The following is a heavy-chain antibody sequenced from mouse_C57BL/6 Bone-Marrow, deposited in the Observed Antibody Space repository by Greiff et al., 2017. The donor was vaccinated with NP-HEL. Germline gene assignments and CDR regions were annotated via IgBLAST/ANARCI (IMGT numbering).Heavy chain of an antibody. D-gene: IGHD2-4*01. CDR2: IYPGNSDT. Sequence: VQLQQSGTVLARPGASVKMSCKTSGYTFTSYWMHWVKQRPGQGLEWIGAIYPGNSDTSYNQKFKGKAKLTAVTSASTAYMQLSSLTSEDSAVYFCARGDYDYDGVYWGQGTTLTVSS. V-gene: IGHV1-5*01. J-gene: IGHJ2*01. CDR3: ARGDYDYDGVY. CDR1: GYTFTSYW.